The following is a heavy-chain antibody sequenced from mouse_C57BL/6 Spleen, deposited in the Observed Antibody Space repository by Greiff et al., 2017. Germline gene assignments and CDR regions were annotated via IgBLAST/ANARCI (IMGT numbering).Heavy chain of an antibody. CDR2: ISSGSSTI. CDR3: ARRLGVYFDY. D-gene: IGHD4-1*01. J-gene: IGHJ2*01. CDR1: GFTFSDYG. V-gene: IGHV5-17*01. Sequence: EVQFQESGGGLVKPGGSLKLSCAASGFTFSDYGMHWVRQAPEKGLEWVAYISSGSSTIYYADTVKGRFTISRDNAKNTLFLQMTSLRSEDTAMYYCARRLGVYFDYWGQGTTLTVSS.